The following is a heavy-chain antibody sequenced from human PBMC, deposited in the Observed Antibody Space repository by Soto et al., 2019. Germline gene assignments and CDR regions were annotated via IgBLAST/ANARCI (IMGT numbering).Heavy chain of an antibody. J-gene: IGHJ4*02. CDR1: GFNFKKFA. CDR2: ISCCGGST. CDR3: AKADGEQWLIPHLDN. V-gene: IGHV3-23*01. D-gene: IGHD6-19*01. Sequence: EVQLLESGGGVVQPGGSLRLSCEASGFNFKKFAMSWVRQAPGEGLEWVSGISCCGGSTSYADSVKGRFTLARDDSKNTLSLHLNSLRFEDTARYFCAKADGEQWLIPHLDNWGQGTLVTVS.